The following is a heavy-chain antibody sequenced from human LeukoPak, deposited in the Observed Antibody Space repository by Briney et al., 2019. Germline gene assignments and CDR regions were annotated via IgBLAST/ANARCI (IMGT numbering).Heavy chain of an antibody. CDR3: ARDFSYGSGFDY. V-gene: IGHV3-64*01. CDR2: ISNGGSI. CDR1: GFSISSYA. Sequence: GGSLRLSCAASGFSISSYALHWVRQPPGKGLQYVSGISNGGSIDYANSVKGRFTISRDNSKNTLYLQMGSLRPEDMAVYYCARDFSYGSGFDYWGQGILVTVSS. J-gene: IGHJ4*02. D-gene: IGHD5-18*01.